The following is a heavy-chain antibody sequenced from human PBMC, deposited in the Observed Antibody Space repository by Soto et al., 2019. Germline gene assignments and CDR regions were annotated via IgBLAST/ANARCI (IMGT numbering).Heavy chain of an antibody. CDR2: IYPGDSDT. D-gene: IGHD6-6*01. V-gene: IGHV5-51*01. CDR1: GYSFTSYW. J-gene: IGHJ6*03. Sequence: GESLKISCKGSGYSFTSYWIGWVRQMPGKGLEWMGIIYPGDSDTRYSPSFQGQVTISADKSISTAYLQWSSLKASDTAMYYCARHIGMGIAARKEYYYYYMDVWGKGTTVTVSS. CDR3: ARHIGMGIAARKEYYYYYMDV.